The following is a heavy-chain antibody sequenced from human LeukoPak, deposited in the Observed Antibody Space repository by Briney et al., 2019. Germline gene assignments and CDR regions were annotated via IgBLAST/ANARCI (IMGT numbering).Heavy chain of an antibody. CDR3: ARVRYYDSSGYYQNLYYYYGVDV. CDR1: GFTVSSNY. J-gene: IGHJ6*02. CDR2: IYSGGST. D-gene: IGHD3-22*01. Sequence: GGSLRLSCAASGFTVSSNYMSWVRQAPGKGLEWVSVIYSGGSTYYADSVKGRFTISRDNSKNTLYVQMNSLRAEDTAVYYCARVRYYDSSGYYQNLYYYYGVDVWGQGTTVTVSS. V-gene: IGHV3-66*01.